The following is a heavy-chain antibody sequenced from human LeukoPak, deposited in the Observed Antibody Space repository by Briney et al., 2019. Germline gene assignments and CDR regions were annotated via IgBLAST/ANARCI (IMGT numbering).Heavy chain of an antibody. CDR3: ARGRSKKLGIDLPTDY. CDR1: GGSIRSSYYY. D-gene: IGHD7-27*01. Sequence: SETLSLTCTVSGGSIRSSYYYWGWIRQPPGKGLEWIGEINHSGSTNYNPSLKSRVTISVDTSKNQFSLKLSSVTAADTAVYYCARGRSKKLGIDLPTDYWGQGTLVTVSS. CDR2: INHSGST. V-gene: IGHV4-39*07. J-gene: IGHJ4*02.